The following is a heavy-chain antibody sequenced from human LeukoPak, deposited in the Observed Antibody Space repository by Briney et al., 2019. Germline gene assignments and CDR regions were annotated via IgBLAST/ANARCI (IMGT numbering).Heavy chain of an antibody. CDR3: AKDPTLLWFGELCYFDY. D-gene: IGHD3-10*01. J-gene: IGHJ4*02. CDR2: IRYVGSNK. V-gene: IGHV3-30*02. CDR1: GFTFSSYG. Sequence: GGSLRLSCAASGFTFSSYGMHWVRQAPGKGLEWVAFIRYVGSNKYYADSVKGRFTISRDNSKNTLYLQMNSLRAEDTAVYYCAKDPTLLWFGELCYFDYWGQGTLVTVSS.